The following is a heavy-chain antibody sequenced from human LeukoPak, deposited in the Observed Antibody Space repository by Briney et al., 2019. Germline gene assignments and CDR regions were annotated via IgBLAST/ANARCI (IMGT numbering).Heavy chain of an antibody. CDR2: IYPADSDT. J-gene: IGHJ4*02. D-gene: IGHD6-13*01. CDR1: GYSFNGYW. Sequence: GESLKISCRGSGYSFNGYWIGWVRQMPGKGLEWMGIIYPADSDTRYSPSFQGQVTLSVDKSISTAYLQWSSLKASDTAMYNCARQASSWRFDYWGQGTLVTVSS. V-gene: IGHV5-51*01. CDR3: ARQASSWRFDY.